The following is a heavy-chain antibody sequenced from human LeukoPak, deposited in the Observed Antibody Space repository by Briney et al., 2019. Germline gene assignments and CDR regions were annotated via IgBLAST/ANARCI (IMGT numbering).Heavy chain of an antibody. CDR1: GYTFTDYE. CDR3: ARNGRVRRVVKDLFEY. Sequence: ASVKVSCKTSGYTFTDYEITWVRQAPGQGLEWMGRVSPYNGNTYYSQRFQDRVTITKDTSTGTAYMDLRTLRTDDTAMYYCARNGRVRRVVKDLFEYWGQGTLVAVSS. CDR2: VSPYNGNT. J-gene: IGHJ4*02. V-gene: IGHV1-18*01. D-gene: IGHD3-10*01.